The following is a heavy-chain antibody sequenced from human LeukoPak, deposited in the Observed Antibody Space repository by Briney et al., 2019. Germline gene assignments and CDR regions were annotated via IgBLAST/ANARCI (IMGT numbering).Heavy chain of an antibody. CDR2: ISGSGGST. V-gene: IGHV3-23*01. J-gene: IGHJ4*02. CDR1: GFTFSSYG. Sequence: GGSLRLSCAASGFTFSSYGMHWVRQAPGKGLEWVSAISGSGGSTYYADSVKGRFTISRDNSKNTLYLQMNSLRAEDTAVYYCAKVYGAARQGAFDYWGQGTLVTVSS. D-gene: IGHD6-6*01. CDR3: AKVYGAARQGAFDY.